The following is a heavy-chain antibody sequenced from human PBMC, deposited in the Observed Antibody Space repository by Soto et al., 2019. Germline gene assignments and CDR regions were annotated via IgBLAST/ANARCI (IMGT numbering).Heavy chain of an antibody. Sequence: GASVKVSCKASGGTFSSYAISWVRQAPGQGLEWMGGIIPIFGTANYAQKFQGRVTITADKSTSTAYMELSSLRSEDTAVYYCARDFEGGDYDFWSGYYTASRYYYYGMDVWGQGTTVTVS. CDR3: ARDFEGGDYDFWSGYYTASRYYYYGMDV. J-gene: IGHJ6*02. D-gene: IGHD3-3*01. CDR2: IIPIFGTA. V-gene: IGHV1-69*06. CDR1: GGTFSSYA.